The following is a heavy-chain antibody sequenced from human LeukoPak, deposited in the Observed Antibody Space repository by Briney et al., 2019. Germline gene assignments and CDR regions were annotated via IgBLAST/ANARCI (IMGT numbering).Heavy chain of an antibody. D-gene: IGHD5-12*01. V-gene: IGHV3-9*01. CDR1: GFTFDDYA. CDR2: ISWNSGSI. J-gene: IGHJ3*02. Sequence: TGGSLRLSCAASGFTFDDYAMHWVRQAPGKGLEWVSGISWNSGSIGYADSVKGRFTISRDNAKNSLYLQMNSLRAEDTALYYCAKDPWRWLQPSYDAFDIWGQGTMVTVSS. CDR3: AKDPWRWLQPSYDAFDI.